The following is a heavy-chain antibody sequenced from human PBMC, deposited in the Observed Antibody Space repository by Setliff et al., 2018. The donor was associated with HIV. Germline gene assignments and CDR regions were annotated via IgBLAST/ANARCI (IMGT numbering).Heavy chain of an antibody. Sequence: SETLSLTCTVSGGSISSGGYYWSWIRQAAGKGLEWIGHIYASGSTYYNPSLKSRVTISVDTSKNQFSLKLSSVTAADTAVYYCARHYGGNLDAFDIWGLGTMVTVSS. CDR2: IYASGST. V-gene: IGHV4-61*09. D-gene: IGHD4-17*01. J-gene: IGHJ3*02. CDR1: GGSISSGGYY. CDR3: ARHYGGNLDAFDI.